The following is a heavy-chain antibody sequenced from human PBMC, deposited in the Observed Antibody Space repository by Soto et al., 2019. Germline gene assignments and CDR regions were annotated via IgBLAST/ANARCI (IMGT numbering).Heavy chain of an antibody. CDR2: IYTSGST. CDR1: GGSISSYY. Sequence: SETLSLTCTVSGGSISSYYWSWIRQPAGKGLEWIGRIYTSGSTNYNPSLKSRVTMSVDTSENQFSLKLSSVTAADTAVYYCARDGPIFCSSTSCYTGGNYYYYYGMVVWGQGTTLTVSS. V-gene: IGHV4-4*07. CDR3: ARDGPIFCSSTSCYTGGNYYYYYGMVV. D-gene: IGHD2-2*02. J-gene: IGHJ6*02.